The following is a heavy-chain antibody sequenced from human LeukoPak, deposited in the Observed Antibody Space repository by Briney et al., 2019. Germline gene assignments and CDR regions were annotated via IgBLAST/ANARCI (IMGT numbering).Heavy chain of an antibody. CDR3: AKPYYYNSSGYYYDDGAFDI. CDR1: GFTFSSYA. D-gene: IGHD3-22*01. CDR2: ISGSGGST. V-gene: IGHV3-23*01. Sequence: GGSLRLSCAASGFTFSSYAMSWVRQAPGKGLEWVSAISGSGGSTYYADSVKGRFTISRDNSKNTLYLQMNSLRAEDTAVYYCAKPYYYNSSGYYYDDGAFDIWGQGTMVTVSS. J-gene: IGHJ3*02.